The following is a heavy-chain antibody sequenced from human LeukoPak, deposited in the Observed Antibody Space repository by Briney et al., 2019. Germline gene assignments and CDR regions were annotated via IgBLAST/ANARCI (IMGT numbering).Heavy chain of an antibody. CDR3: ARDPIAAAGTLELDY. V-gene: IGHV1-46*01. Sequence: ASVKVSCKASGYIFTSYYMHWVRQAPGQGLEWMGIINPSGGSTSYAQKFQGRVTMTRDTSTSTVYMELSSLRSEDTAVYYCARDPIAAAGTLELDYWGQGTLVTVSS. CDR1: GYIFTSYY. D-gene: IGHD6-13*01. J-gene: IGHJ4*02. CDR2: INPSGGST.